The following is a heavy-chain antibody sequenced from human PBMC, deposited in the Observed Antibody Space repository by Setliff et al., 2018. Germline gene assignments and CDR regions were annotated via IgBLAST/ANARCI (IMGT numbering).Heavy chain of an antibody. CDR1: GYSVSSDRFH. CDR3: ARDPVDGHGHFDY. J-gene: IGHJ4*02. CDR2: LRIGFSN. Sequence: PSETLSLTCTVSGYSVSSDRFHWGWFRQSAGKGLEWIGRLRIGFSNIYNPSLAGRVTVSVDTSKNHFSLKLDSVTAADTAVYYCARDPVDGHGHFDYLGQGTLVTVSS. V-gene: IGHV4-61*02. D-gene: IGHD2-8*01.